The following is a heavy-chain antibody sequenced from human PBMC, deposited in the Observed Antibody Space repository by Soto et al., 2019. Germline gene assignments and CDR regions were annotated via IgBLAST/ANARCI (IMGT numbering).Heavy chain of an antibody. J-gene: IGHJ4*02. Sequence: LSLTCDASGASITTYYWSWIRQAPVKGLEWIGNVYHTGSTDYNSPLKSRVTISVDTSKNQFSLNMNSVTAADTAVYYCARRLFGSGWTLDSWGRGALVTVSS. CDR1: GASITTYY. CDR2: VYHTGST. V-gene: IGHV4-59*01. D-gene: IGHD6-19*01. CDR3: ARRLFGSGWTLDS.